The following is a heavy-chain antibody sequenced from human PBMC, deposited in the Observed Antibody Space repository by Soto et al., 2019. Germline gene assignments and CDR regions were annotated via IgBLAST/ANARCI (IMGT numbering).Heavy chain of an antibody. J-gene: IGHJ4*02. CDR2: IYWDDDK. CDR1: GFSLSTSGVG. V-gene: IGHV2-5*02. CDR3: AHSGHYYGSGSLEVYFDY. D-gene: IGHD3-10*01. Sequence: QITLKESGPTLVKPTQTLTLTCTFSGFSLSTSGVGVGWIRQPPGKALEWLALIYWDDDKRYSPSLKSRLTITNAXXKXPXALTMTNMDPVDTAPYYRAHSGHYYGSGSLEVYFDYWGQGTLVTVSS.